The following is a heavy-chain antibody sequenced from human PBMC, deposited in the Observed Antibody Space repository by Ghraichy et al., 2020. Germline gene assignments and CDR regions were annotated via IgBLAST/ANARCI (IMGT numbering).Heavy chain of an antibody. J-gene: IGHJ6*02. V-gene: IGHV4-59*08. CDR2: ISYTGNT. CDR3: ARRGRGYSLYYYGLDV. Sequence: SETLSLIFTVSGGSIRSQFWSWIRQPPGKGLEWIGYISYTGNTNYSPSLGGRATISLDTSKNQFSLSLTSVNAADTAVYYCARRGRGYSLYYYGLDVWGPGTTVTVSS. CDR1: GGSIRSQF. D-gene: IGHD5-18*01.